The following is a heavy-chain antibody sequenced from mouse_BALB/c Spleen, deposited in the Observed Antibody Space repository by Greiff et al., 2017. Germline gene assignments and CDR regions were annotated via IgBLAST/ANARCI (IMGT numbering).Heavy chain of an antibody. CDR1: GFTFTDYY. V-gene: IGHV7-3*02. Sequence: EVQLQESGGGLVQPGGSLRLSCATSGFTFTDYYMSWVRQPPGKALEWLGFIRNKANGYTTEYSASVKGRFTISRDNSQSILYLQMNTLRAEDSATYYCARDRNDGYIYYAMDYWGQGTSVTVSS. J-gene: IGHJ4*01. CDR2: IRNKANGYTT. D-gene: IGHD2-3*01. CDR3: ARDRNDGYIYYAMDY.